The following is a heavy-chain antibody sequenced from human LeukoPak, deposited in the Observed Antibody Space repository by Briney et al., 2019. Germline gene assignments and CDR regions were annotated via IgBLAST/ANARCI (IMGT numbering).Heavy chain of an antibody. V-gene: IGHV3-23*01. D-gene: IGHD4-11*01. J-gene: IGHJ4*02. CDR3: AKDRSDYSNKRGLDS. Sequence: GGSLRLSCAASGFTFNNYAMSWVRQAPGKGLEWVSAISGSGGTTYYADSVKGRFTFSRDNSKNTLYLQMNSLRAEDTAVYYCAKDRSDYSNKRGLDSWGQGTLVTVSS. CDR1: GFTFNNYA. CDR2: ISGSGGTT.